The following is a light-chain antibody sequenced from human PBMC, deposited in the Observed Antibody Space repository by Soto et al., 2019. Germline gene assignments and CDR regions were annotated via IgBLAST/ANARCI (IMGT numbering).Light chain of an antibody. V-gene: IGKV1-12*01. CDR2: AAS. J-gene: IGKJ4*01. CDR1: QTISSY. CDR3: QQANSFPLT. Sequence: DIQMTQSPSTLSGSVGDRVTITCRASQTISSYLAWYQQKPGKAPELLIYAASTLQSGVPSRFSGSGSGTEFTLTISSLQPEDFATYYCQQANSFPLTFGGGTKVDI.